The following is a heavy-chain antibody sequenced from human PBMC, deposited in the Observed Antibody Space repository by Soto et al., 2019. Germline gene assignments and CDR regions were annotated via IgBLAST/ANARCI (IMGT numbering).Heavy chain of an antibody. CDR3: AKDRGGSGWSTLDH. J-gene: IGHJ4*02. CDR2: ISGSGGNT. CDR1: GFSFTYFA. V-gene: IGHV3-23*01. Sequence: EVQLLESGGSLVHPGGSLRLSCAASGFSFTYFAMSWVRQAPGKGLEWVAAISGSGGNTYDADSVKGRFTISRDNSKNTLFLQMNSLRDEDTAVYYCAKDRGGSGWSTLDHWGQGTLGTVSS. D-gene: IGHD6-19*01.